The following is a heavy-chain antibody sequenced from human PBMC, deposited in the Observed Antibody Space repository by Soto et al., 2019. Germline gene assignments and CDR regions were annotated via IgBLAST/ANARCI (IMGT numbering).Heavy chain of an antibody. D-gene: IGHD3-10*01. CDR1: GGTFSSYA. V-gene: IGHV1-69*01. CDR2: IIPIFGTA. Sequence: QVQLVQSGAEVKKPGSSVKVSCKASGGTFSSYAISWVRQAPGQGLEWMGGIIPIFGTANYAQKFQGRVTITADESMSTAYMELSSLRSEDTAVYYGASRLSRRGRRAQTVSPYYYYYGMDVWGQGTTVTVSS. CDR3: ASRLSRRGRRAQTVSPYYYYYGMDV. J-gene: IGHJ6*02.